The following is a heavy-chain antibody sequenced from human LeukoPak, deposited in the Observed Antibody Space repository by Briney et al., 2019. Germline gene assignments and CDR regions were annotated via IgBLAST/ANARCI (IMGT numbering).Heavy chain of an antibody. CDR3: AGGRPNYYDSSGYGYFDY. CDR1: GYTFTSYY. J-gene: IGHJ4*02. CDR2: INPSGGST. Sequence: GASVKVSCKASGYTFTSYYMHWVRQAPGQGLEWMGIINPSGGSTSYAQKFQGRVTMTRDTSTSTVYMELSSLRSEDTAVYYCAGGRPNYYDSSGYGYFDYWGQGTLVTVSS. D-gene: IGHD3-22*01. V-gene: IGHV1-46*01.